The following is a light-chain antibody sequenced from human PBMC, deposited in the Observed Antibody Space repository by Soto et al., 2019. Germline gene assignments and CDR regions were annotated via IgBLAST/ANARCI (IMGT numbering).Light chain of an antibody. CDR1: QSVSSNY. Sequence: EIVLTQSPGTLSLSPGERATLSCRASQSVSSNYLAWYQQKPGQPPRLLISDASSRATGIPDRFSGSGSGTEFPHSTSGLEPDDFAVYYCQHYGRAPPSWTFGQGTKVEIK. J-gene: IGKJ1*01. CDR3: QHYGRAPPSWT. CDR2: DAS. V-gene: IGKV3-20*01.